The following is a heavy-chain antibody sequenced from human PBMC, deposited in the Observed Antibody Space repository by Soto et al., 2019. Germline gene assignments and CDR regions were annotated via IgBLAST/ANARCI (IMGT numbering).Heavy chain of an antibody. CDR2: IYPSGST. CDR3: AREQLEVARGFG. Sequence: QVQLQESGPGLVEPSQTLSLTCTVSGVSISTGDYYWTWIRQHPGKGLEWIGYIYPSGSTYYNPSLKSRVTISIDTSKNQFSLKVTSVTAADTAVYYCAREQLEVARGFGWGQGTLVTVSS. V-gene: IGHV4-31*03. CDR1: GVSISTGDYY. D-gene: IGHD6-13*01. J-gene: IGHJ1*01.